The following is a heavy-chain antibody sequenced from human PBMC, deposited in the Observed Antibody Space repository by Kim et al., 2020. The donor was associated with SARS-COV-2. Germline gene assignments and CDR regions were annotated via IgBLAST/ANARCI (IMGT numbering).Heavy chain of an antibody. D-gene: IGHD3-9*01. CDR3: AKTTYYDILPGYYADY. Sequence: GGSLRLSCAASGFTFSSYAMSWVRQAPGKGLEWVSAISGSGGSTYYADSVKGRFTISRDNSKNTLYMQMNSLRAEDTAVYYCAKTTYYDILPGYYADYWGQGTLVTVSS. CDR2: ISGSGGST. CDR1: GFTFSSYA. J-gene: IGHJ4*02. V-gene: IGHV3-23*01.